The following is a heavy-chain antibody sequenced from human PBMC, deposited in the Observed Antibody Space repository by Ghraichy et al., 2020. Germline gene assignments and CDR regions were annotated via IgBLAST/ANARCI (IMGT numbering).Heavy chain of an antibody. CDR1: GFTFTNYA. J-gene: IGHJ5*02. CDR2: ISTSGSTT. CDR3: AKDRSPGIT. Sequence: GVLNISCAASGFTFTNYAMSWVRQAPGKGLEWVSSISTSGSTTGYADSVKGRFTISRDNSKNTLCLQMNSLRAEDTAIYYCAKDRSPGITWGQGTLVTVSS. D-gene: IGHD3-10*01. V-gene: IGHV3-23*01.